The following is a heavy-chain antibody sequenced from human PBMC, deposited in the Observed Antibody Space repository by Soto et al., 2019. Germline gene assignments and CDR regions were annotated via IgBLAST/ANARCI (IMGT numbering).Heavy chain of an antibody. Sequence: GGSLRLSCAASGFTFSDYYMSWIHQAPGKGLEWVSYISSSGSTIYYADSVKGRFTISKDNAKNSLYLQMNSLRAEDTAVYYCARDVVYSWNDVHAFDIWGQGTMVTVSS. CDR3: ARDVVYSWNDVHAFDI. CDR2: ISSSGSTI. D-gene: IGHD1-1*01. V-gene: IGHV3-11*01. CDR1: GFTFSDYY. J-gene: IGHJ3*02.